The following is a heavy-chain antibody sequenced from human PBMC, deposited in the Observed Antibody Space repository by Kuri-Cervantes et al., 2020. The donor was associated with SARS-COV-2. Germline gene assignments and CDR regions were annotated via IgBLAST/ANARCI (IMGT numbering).Heavy chain of an antibody. V-gene: IGHV4-59*08. D-gene: IGHD5-18*01. CDR3: ARQLWTHFDY. J-gene: IGHJ4*02. CDR1: GGSISDYY. Sequence: GSLRLSCTVSGGSISDYYWSWIRQPPAKGLEWIGYIYYSGSTNYNPSLKSRVTISVDTSKNQFSLKLSSVTAADTAVYYCARQLWTHFDYWGQGTLVTVSS. CDR2: IYYSGST.